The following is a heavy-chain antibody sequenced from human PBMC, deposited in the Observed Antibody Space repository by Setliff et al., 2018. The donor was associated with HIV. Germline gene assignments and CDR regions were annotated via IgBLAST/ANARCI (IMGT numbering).Heavy chain of an antibody. CDR1: GGTSSTHA. Sequence: ASVKVSCKASGGTSSTHAMNWVRQAPGQGLEWMGQIISILEITDYAQKFQGRLTITADEPTNTIYMGLSGLRSEDTAVYYCAGPRGDEAFDIWGQGTTVTVSS. J-gene: IGHJ3*02. CDR3: AGPRGDEAFDI. D-gene: IGHD3-10*01. CDR2: IISILEIT. V-gene: IGHV1-69*10.